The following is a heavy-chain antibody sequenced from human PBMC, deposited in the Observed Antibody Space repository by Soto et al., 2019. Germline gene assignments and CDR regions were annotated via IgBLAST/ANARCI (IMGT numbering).Heavy chain of an antibody. J-gene: IGHJ6*02. D-gene: IGHD3-10*01. V-gene: IGHV3-33*01. CDR1: GFTFSSYG. Sequence: PGGSLRLSCAASGFTFSSYGMHWVRQAPGKGLEWVAVIWYDGSNKYYADSVKGRFTISRDNSKNTLYLQMNSLRAEDTAVYYCAREAVMVRGVSWNYYYGMDVWGQGTTVTVSS. CDR2: IWYDGSNK. CDR3: AREAVMVRGVSWNYYYGMDV.